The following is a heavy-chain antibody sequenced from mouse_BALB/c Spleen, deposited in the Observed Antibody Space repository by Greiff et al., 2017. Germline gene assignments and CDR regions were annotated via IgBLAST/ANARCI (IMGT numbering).Heavy chain of an antibody. Sequence: VQVVESGPGLVAPSQSLSITCTVSGFSLTSYGVHWVRQPPGKGLEWLGVIWAGGSTNYNSALMSRLSISKDNSKSQVFLKMNSLQTDDTAMYYCAREGDDYDGYYFDYWGQGTTLTVSS. CDR2: IWAGGST. V-gene: IGHV2-9*02. D-gene: IGHD2-4*01. J-gene: IGHJ2*01. CDR1: GFSLTSYG. CDR3: AREGDDYDGYYFDY.